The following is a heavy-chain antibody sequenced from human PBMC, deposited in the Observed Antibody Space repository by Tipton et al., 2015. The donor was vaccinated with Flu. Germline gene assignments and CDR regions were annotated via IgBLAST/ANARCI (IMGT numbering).Heavy chain of an antibody. D-gene: IGHD3-10*01. V-gene: IGHV4-38-2*02. J-gene: IGHJ6*02. Sequence: TLSLTCSVSGDSIGSRYYWAWIRQPPGKGLEWIGNVHQTGSTYYNPSLTSRVTIAVDRPRNQFSLRLTSVTAADTAVYYCARDQGFGDGLAYDYYSMDVWGQGTTVTVSS. CDR1: GDSIGSRYY. CDR3: ARDQGFGDGLAYDYYSMDV. CDR2: VHQTGST.